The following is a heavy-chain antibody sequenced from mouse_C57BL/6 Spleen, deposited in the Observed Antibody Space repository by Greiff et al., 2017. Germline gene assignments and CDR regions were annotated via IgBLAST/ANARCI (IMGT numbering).Heavy chain of an antibody. Sequence: VQLKESGAELARPGASVKLSCKASGYTFTSYGISWVKQRTGQGLEWIGEIYPRSGNTYYNEKFKGKATLSADKSSSTAYMELRSLTSEDSAVYFCARMETGTVYFDVWGTGTTVTVSS. J-gene: IGHJ1*03. CDR1: GYTFTSYG. V-gene: IGHV1-81*01. D-gene: IGHD4-1*01. CDR2: IYPRSGNT. CDR3: ARMETGTVYFDV.